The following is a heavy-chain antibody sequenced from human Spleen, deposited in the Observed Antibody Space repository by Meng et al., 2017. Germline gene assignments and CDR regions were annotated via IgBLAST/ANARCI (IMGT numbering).Heavy chain of an antibody. CDR2: IKQDGSEK. J-gene: IGHJ4*02. CDR3: ARGDRVVAADPFDY. Sequence: GESLKISCAASGFTFSSYWMSWVRQAPGKGLEWVANIKQDGSEKYYVDSVKGRFTISRDNSKNTLYLQMNSLRAEDTAVYYCARGDRVVAADPFDYWCQGTLVT. D-gene: IGHD6-13*01. CDR1: GFTFSSYW. V-gene: IGHV3-7*01.